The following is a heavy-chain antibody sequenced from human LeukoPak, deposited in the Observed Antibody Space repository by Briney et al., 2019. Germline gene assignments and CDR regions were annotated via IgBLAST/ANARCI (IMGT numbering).Heavy chain of an antibody. V-gene: IGHV1-2*06. J-gene: IGHJ4*02. CDR3: ARDFVYDYVWGSYRYNYFDY. Sequence: ASVKVSCKASGYTFTGHYMHWVRQAPGQGLEWMGRINPNSGGTNYAQKFQGRVTMTRDTSISTAYMELSRLRSDDTAVYYCARDFVYDYVWGSYRYNYFDYWGQGTLVTVSS. CDR1: GYTFTGHY. D-gene: IGHD3-16*02. CDR2: INPNSGGT.